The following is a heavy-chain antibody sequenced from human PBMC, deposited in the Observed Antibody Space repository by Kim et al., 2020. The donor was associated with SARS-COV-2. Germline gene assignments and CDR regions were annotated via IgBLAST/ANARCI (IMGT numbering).Heavy chain of an antibody. V-gene: IGHV3-74*01. CDR3: AQYGWGSIAN. J-gene: IGHJ4*02. D-gene: IGHD3-16*01. Sequence: GGSLRLSCAASGFTFSSSWMHWVRQTPGKGLVWVSRINADGSNTVYADSVKGRFTISRDNAKNTLSLQMSSLRAEDTAVYYCAQYGWGSIANWGQGTLVTVSS. CDR1: GFTFSSSW. CDR2: INADGSNT.